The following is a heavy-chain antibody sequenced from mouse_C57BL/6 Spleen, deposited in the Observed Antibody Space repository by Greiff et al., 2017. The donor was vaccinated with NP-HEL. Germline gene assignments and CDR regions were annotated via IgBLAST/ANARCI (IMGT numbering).Heavy chain of an antibody. D-gene: IGHD2-13*01. J-gene: IGHJ1*03. CDR3: ARGGGCYGEGYFDD. CDR2: INPGSGGT. CDR1: GYAFTNYL. V-gene: IGHV1-54*01. Sequence: VQLQQSGAELVRPGTSVKVSCKASGYAFTNYLIEWVKQRPGQGLEWIGVINPGSGGTNYNEKFKGKATLTADKSSSTAYMQLSSLTSEDSAVYYCARGGGCYGEGYFDDWGTGTTVTVSS.